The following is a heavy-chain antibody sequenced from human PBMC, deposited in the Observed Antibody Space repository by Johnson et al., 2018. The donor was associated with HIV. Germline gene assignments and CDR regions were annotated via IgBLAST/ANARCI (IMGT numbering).Heavy chain of an antibody. CDR2: IKQDGSEK. CDR1: GFTFSSYW. D-gene: IGHD1-26*01. Sequence: VQLVESGGGLVQPGGSLRLSCAASGFTFSSYWMSWVRQAPGKGLEWVASIKQDGSEKYYVDSVKGRFTISRDNAKNSLYLQMNSLRAEDTAVYYCARDEPELGDAFDIWGQGTMVTVSS. CDR3: ARDEPELGDAFDI. J-gene: IGHJ3*02. V-gene: IGHV3-7*05.